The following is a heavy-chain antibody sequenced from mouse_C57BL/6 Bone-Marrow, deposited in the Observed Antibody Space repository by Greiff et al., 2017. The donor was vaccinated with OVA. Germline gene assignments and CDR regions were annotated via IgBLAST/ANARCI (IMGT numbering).Heavy chain of an antibody. Sequence: QVQLKQSGPGLVQPSQSLSITCTVSGFSLTSYGVHWVRQSPGKGLEWLGVIWSGGSTDYNAAFISRLSISKDNSKSQVFFKMNSLQADDTAIYYSARNEGYYDYDGFAYWGQGTLVTVAA. V-gene: IGHV2-2*01. J-gene: IGHJ3*01. CDR2: IWSGGST. CDR1: GFSLTSYG. D-gene: IGHD2-4*01. CDR3: ARNEGYYDYDGFAY.